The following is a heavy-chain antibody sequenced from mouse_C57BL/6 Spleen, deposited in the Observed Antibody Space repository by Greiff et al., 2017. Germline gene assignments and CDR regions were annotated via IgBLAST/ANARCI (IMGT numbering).Heavy chain of an antibody. CDR3: TRDYDAGDGVCDY. Sequence: VQLQQSGTVLARPGASVKMSCKTSGYTFTSYWMHWVKQRPGQGLEWIGAIYPGNSDTSYNQKFKGKAKLTAVTSASTAYMELSSLTNEDSAVYYCTRDYDAGDGVCDYWGQGTTLTVSS. V-gene: IGHV1-5*01. D-gene: IGHD2-4*01. CDR1: GYTFTSYW. J-gene: IGHJ2*01. CDR2: IYPGNSDT.